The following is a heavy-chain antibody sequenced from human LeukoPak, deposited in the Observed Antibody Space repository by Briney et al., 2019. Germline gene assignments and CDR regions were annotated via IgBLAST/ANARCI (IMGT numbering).Heavy chain of an antibody. J-gene: IGHJ6*02. CDR2: IYPGDSDT. CDR1: GYSFTSYW. CDR3: ARLGLVSSRYYYGMDV. Sequence: GESLKISCKGSGYSFTSYWIGWVRQMPGKGLEWMGIIYPGDSDTRYSPSFQGQVTISADKSISTAYLQWSSLKASDTVMYYCARLGLVSSRYYYGMDVWGQGTTVTVSS. D-gene: IGHD6-13*01. V-gene: IGHV5-51*01.